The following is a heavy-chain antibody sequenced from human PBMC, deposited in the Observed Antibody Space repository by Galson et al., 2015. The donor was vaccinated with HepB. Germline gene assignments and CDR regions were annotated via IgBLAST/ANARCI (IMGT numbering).Heavy chain of an antibody. CDR3: ASPAVAGTAALQH. J-gene: IGHJ1*01. Sequence: QSGAEVKKPGESLKISCKGSGYSFTSYWIGWVRQAPGQSLEWMGWIIAGNGDTKYSQRFQGRVTITRDTSASTAYMELSSLRSEDTAMYYCASPAVAGTAALQHWGQGTLVTVSS. V-gene: IGHV1-3*01. D-gene: IGHD6-19*01. CDR2: IIAGNGDT. CDR1: GYSFTSYW.